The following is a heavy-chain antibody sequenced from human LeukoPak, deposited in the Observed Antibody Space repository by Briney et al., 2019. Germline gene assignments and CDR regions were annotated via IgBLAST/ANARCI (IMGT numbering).Heavy chain of an antibody. V-gene: IGHV3-53*01. CDR3: ARGSADYGDPTGADYFDY. J-gene: IGHJ4*02. D-gene: IGHD4-17*01. CDR1: GFTVSSNY. Sequence: GGSLRLSCAASGFTVSSNYMSWVRQAPGKGLEWVSVIYSGGSTYYADSVKRRFTISRDNSKNTLYLQMNSLRAEDTAVYYCARGSADYGDPTGADYFDYWGQGPLVTVSS. CDR2: IYSGGST.